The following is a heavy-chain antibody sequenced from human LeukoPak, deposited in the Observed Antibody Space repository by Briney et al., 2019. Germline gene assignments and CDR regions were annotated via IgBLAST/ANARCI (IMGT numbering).Heavy chain of an antibody. V-gene: IGHV3-7*01. J-gene: IGHJ6*03. Sequence: GGSLRLSCVASGFTFSTYWMSWVRQAPGKGLEWVANIKQDGSEKYYVDSVKGRFTISRDNAKNSLYLQMNSLRAEDTAVYYCARAGNTIFGVVYYYYYMDVWGKGTPVTVSS. CDR3: ARAGNTIFGVVYYYYYMDV. D-gene: IGHD3-3*01. CDR1: GFTFSTYW. CDR2: IKQDGSEK.